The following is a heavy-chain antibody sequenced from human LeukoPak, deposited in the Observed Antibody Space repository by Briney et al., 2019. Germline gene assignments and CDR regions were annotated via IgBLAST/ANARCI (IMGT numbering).Heavy chain of an antibody. J-gene: IGHJ4*02. CDR3: AKDTSAGYYYFDC. CDR1: GFIFSNYA. D-gene: IGHD3-9*01. Sequence: GGSLRLSCAASGFIFSNYAMGWVRQAPGKGLEWVSVISTSGASTYYSDSVKGRSTVSRDNSKNTLNLQVSSLRAEDTAVYYCAKDTSAGYYYFDCWGQGTLVTVSS. CDR2: ISTSGAST. V-gene: IGHV3-23*01.